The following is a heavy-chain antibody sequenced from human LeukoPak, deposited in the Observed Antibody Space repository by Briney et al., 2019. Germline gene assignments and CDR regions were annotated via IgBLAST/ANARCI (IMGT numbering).Heavy chain of an antibody. D-gene: IGHD5-18*01. Sequence: GGSLRLSCAASGFTVSSNHMSWVRQAPGKGLEWVSVIYSGGSTYYADSVKGRFTISRDNSKNTLYLQMNSLRAEDTAVYYCARVDTAMEYYYGMDVWGQGTTVTVSS. CDR3: ARVDTAMEYYYGMDV. V-gene: IGHV3-66*02. CDR2: IYSGGST. J-gene: IGHJ6*02. CDR1: GFTVSSNH.